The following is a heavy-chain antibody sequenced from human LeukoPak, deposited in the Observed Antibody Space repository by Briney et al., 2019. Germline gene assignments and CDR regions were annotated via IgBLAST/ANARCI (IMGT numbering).Heavy chain of an antibody. Sequence: SETLSLTCTVSGGSISSSNYYWGWIRQPPGKGLEWIGEINHSGSTNYNPSLKSRVTISVDTSKNQFSLKLSSVTAADTAVYYCARDPARRDFDYWGQGTLVTVSS. V-gene: IGHV4-39*07. CDR3: ARDPARRDFDY. CDR2: INHSGST. J-gene: IGHJ4*02. D-gene: IGHD6-6*01. CDR1: GGSISSSNYY.